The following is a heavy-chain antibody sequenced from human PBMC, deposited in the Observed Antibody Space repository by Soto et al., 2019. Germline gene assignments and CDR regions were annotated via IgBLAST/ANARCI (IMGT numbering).Heavy chain of an antibody. J-gene: IGHJ4*02. Sequence: EVQLVESGGGLVQPGGSLRLSCAASGFTVSSYWMSWVRQAPGKGLEWVANIKQDGSEKYYVDSVKGRFTISRDNAKNSLYLQMNRLRAEDTAVYYCARGGGYSYGAVFDYWGQGTLVTVSS. CDR3: ARGGGYSYGAVFDY. D-gene: IGHD5-18*01. V-gene: IGHV3-7*01. CDR1: GFTVSSYW. CDR2: IKQDGSEK.